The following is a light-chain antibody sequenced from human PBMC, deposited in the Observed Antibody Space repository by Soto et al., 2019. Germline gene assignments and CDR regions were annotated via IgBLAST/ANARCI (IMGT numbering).Light chain of an antibody. V-gene: IGKV3-11*01. J-gene: IGKJ4*01. CDR1: QSVSSY. Sequence: EIVLTQSPATLSLSPGERATLSCRASQSVSSYLAWYQQKPGQAPRLLIYAASNRATGIPARFSGSGSGTDFTLTISSLEPEDFAVYSCQQRSNWPPSLTFGGGTTVDI. CDR2: AAS. CDR3: QQRSNWPPSLT.